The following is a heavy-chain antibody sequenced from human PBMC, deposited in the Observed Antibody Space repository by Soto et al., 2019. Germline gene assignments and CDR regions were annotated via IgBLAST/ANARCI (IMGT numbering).Heavy chain of an antibody. Sequence: GASVKVSCKASGGTFSSYAISWVRQAPGQGLEWMGGIIPIFGTANYAQKFQGRVTITADESTSTAYMELSSLRSEDTAVYYCARRVTTLDYYYYGMDVWGQGTTVTVSS. V-gene: IGHV1-69*13. CDR3: ARRVTTLDYYYYGMDV. D-gene: IGHD5-18*01. J-gene: IGHJ6*02. CDR2: IIPIFGTA. CDR1: GGTFSSYA.